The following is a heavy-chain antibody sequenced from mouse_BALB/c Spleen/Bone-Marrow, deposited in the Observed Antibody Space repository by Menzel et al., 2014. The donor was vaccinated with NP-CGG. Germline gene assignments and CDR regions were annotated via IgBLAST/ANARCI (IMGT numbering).Heavy chain of an antibody. J-gene: IGHJ3*01. Sequence: VQLQQSGVELVKPGASVKLSCTASGFNIKDSYMHWVKQRPEQGLEWIGRIDPENGNTKYDPNFQGKATITADTSSNTAYLQFSSLTSEDTAVYYCATYYYGSSSFAYWGQGTLVTVSA. D-gene: IGHD1-1*01. CDR1: GFNIKDSY. CDR3: ATYYYGSSSFAY. V-gene: IGHV14-3*02. CDR2: IDPENGNT.